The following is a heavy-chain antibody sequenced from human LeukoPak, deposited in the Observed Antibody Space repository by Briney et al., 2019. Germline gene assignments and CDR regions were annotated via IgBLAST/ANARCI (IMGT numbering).Heavy chain of an antibody. CDR3: ARRFCTGGSCYPDY. Sequence: ASVKVSFKASGYTFTGYYIHWVRLAPGQGLAWMGRINSNNGVSNSAQRFQGRVTMTRDTSISTAYMELSGLTSDDTAVYYCARRFCTGGSCYPDYWGQGTLVTVSS. V-gene: IGHV1-2*02. J-gene: IGHJ4*02. D-gene: IGHD2-15*01. CDR1: GYTFTGYY. CDR2: INSNNGVS.